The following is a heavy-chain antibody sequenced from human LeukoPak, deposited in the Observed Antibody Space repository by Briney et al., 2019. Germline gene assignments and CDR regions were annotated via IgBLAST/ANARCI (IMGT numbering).Heavy chain of an antibody. CDR3: SRDHCSGGSCYYYFDY. V-gene: IGHV1-2*02. CDR2: INPNSGGT. Sequence: GASVKVSCKASGYTFTGYYMHWVRQAPGQGREGMGWINPNSGGTNYAQKFQGRVIMTRDTSISTAYMELSRLRSADTAVYYCSRDHCSGGSCYYYFDYWGQGTLVTVSS. CDR1: GYTFTGYY. D-gene: IGHD2-15*01. J-gene: IGHJ4*02.